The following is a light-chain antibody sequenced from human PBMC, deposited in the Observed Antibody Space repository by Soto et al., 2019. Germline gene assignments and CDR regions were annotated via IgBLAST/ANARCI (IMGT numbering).Light chain of an antibody. J-gene: IGLJ1*01. CDR3: RSDTNSNTLV. CDR1: SSDVGNYNR. V-gene: IGLV2-18*02. CDR2: EVS. Sequence: QSVLTQPPSVSGSPGQSVTISCTGTSSDVGNYNRVSWYQQSPGTAPKLMIYEVSNRPSGVPDRFSGSKSGNTASLTFSGLHAEEEADYCCRSDTNSNTLVFGTWTKLTVL.